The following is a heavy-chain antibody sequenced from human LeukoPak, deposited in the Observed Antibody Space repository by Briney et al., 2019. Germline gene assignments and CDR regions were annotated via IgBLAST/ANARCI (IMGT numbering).Heavy chain of an antibody. CDR2: IKTNNGDT. CDR1: GYSFTHHS. CDR3: ARVLSAVTSTFDY. Sequence: ASVNLSCTASGYSFTHHSVHWVRQAPGQALEWMGWIKTNNGDTKFSHKFQDRVTFTSDTSIGTAYMEMSGLTSDDTGIYYCARVLSAVTSTFDYWGQGTLVTVSS. J-gene: IGHJ4*02. V-gene: IGHV1-2*07. D-gene: IGHD4-17*01.